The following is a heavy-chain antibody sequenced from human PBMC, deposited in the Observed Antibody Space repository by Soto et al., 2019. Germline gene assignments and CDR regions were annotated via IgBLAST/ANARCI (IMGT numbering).Heavy chain of an antibody. Sequence: QVQLVESGGGVVQPGRSLRLSCAASGFTFSNYAMNWVRQAPGKGLEWVALISYDGSNKYYADSVKGRFTISRDSSKNTLYLQRNSLSAADTAVYYCGRCTSTSCHLGSDYWGQGTLVTVSS. V-gene: IGHV3-30-3*01. D-gene: IGHD2-2*01. CDR2: ISYDGSNK. CDR1: GFTFSNYA. J-gene: IGHJ4*02. CDR3: GRCTSTSCHLGSDY.